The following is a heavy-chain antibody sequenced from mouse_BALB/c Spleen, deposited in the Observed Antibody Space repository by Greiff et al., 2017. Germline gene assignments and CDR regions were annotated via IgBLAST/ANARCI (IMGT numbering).Heavy chain of an antibody. J-gene: IGHJ4*01. V-gene: IGHV5-4*02. Sequence: EVQLVESGGGLVKPGGSLKLSCAASGFTFSDYYMYWVRQTPEKRLEWVATISDGGSYTYYPDGVKGRFTISRDNAKNNLYLQMSSLKSEDTAMYYCARDLGYGNYNYAMDYWGQGTSVTVSS. CDR3: ARDLGYGNYNYAMDY. CDR2: ISDGGSYT. CDR1: GFTFSDYY. D-gene: IGHD2-10*02.